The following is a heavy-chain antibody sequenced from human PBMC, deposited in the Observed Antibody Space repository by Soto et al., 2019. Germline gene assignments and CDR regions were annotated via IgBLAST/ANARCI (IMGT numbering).Heavy chain of an antibody. Sequence: EMQLVESGGGLIQPGGSLRLSCAASGFSVTANSMSWVRQAPGKGLEWVSVMHSDVTTYYADSVKGRFIISRDNSKNTLYLQMSNLRGEDTARYFCARRLSGSWYNYFDPWGQGTLVTVSS. CDR2: MHSDVTT. CDR3: ARRLSGSWYNYFDP. D-gene: IGHD6-13*01. CDR1: GFSVTANS. J-gene: IGHJ5*02. V-gene: IGHV3-53*01.